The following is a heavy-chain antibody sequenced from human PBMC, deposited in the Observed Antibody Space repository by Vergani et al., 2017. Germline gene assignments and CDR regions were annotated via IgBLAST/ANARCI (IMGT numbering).Heavy chain of an antibody. Sequence: QVQLVQSGSEVKKPWASVKVSCRASGYTFTNYALNWVRQAPGQGLEWMGWINSNSGNPTYAQGFKGRFVFSLDSSVSTSYLQINSLQPEDTAVYYCVRTRSGSCTGGSCYSGLFDPWGQGTLVTVSS. CDR1: GYTFTNYA. CDR3: VRTRSGSCTGGSCYSGLFDP. V-gene: IGHV7-4-1*02. D-gene: IGHD2-15*01. J-gene: IGHJ5*02. CDR2: INSNSGNP.